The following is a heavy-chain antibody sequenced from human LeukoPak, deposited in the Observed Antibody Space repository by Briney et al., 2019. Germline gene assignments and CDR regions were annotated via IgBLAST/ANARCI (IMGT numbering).Heavy chain of an antibody. V-gene: IGHV3-23*01. J-gene: IGHJ2*01. CDR2: VSGSGASA. D-gene: IGHD6-19*01. CDR1: GLTFSTYA. CDR3: AKDRGKQWPNWYFDV. Sequence: PGGSLRLSCAASGLTFSTYAMSWVRQAPGKGLEWVSTVSGSGASAHHGDSVKGRFTISIDNSKNMVYLQMNSLRGEDTAVYYCAKDRGKQWPNWYFDVWGRGTLVTVSS.